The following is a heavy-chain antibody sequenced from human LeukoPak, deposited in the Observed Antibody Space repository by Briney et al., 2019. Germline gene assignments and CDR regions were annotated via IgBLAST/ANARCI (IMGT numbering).Heavy chain of an antibody. Sequence: ASVKVSCKVSGYTLTELSMHWVRQAPGKGLEWMGGFDPEDGETIHAQKFQGRVTMTEDTSTDSAYMELSSLRSEDTAVYYCATAAVAGTGRAPGVYFDYWGQGTLVTVSS. V-gene: IGHV1-24*01. CDR3: ATAAVAGTGRAPGVYFDY. J-gene: IGHJ4*02. D-gene: IGHD6-19*01. CDR1: GYTLTELS. CDR2: FDPEDGET.